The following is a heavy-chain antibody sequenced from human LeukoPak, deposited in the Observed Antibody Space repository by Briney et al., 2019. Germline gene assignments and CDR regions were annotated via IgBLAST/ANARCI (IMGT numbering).Heavy chain of an antibody. J-gene: IGHJ4*02. V-gene: IGHV4-39*01. D-gene: IGHD2-15*01. Sequence: PSATLSLTCTVSGGSISTYYWGWIRQPPGKGLEWIGSIYYSGSTYYNPSLKSRVTISVDTSKNQFSLKLSSVTAADTAVYYCARHEAGGGSCSPLPYWGQGTLVTVSS. CDR1: GGSISTYY. CDR2: IYYSGST. CDR3: ARHEAGGGSCSPLPY.